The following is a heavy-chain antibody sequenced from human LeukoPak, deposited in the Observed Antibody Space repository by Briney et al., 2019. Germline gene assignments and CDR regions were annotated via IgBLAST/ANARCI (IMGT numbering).Heavy chain of an antibody. CDR3: ARESSSGWYWYY. CDR1: GYTFTGYY. D-gene: IGHD6-19*01. Sequence: GASAKVSCKASGYTFTGYYMHWVRQAPGQGLEWMGWINPNSGGTNYAQKFQGRVTMTRDTSISTAYMELSRLRSDDTAVYYCARESSSGWYWYYWGQGTLVTVSS. CDR2: INPNSGGT. V-gene: IGHV1-2*02. J-gene: IGHJ4*02.